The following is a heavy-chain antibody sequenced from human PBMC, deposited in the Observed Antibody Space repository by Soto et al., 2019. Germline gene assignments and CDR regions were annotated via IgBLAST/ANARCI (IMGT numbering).Heavy chain of an antibody. J-gene: IGHJ6*02. Sequence: PGGSLRLSCVASGFTFSSFAMSWVRQAPGKGLEWVSTISDAGGNTYNADSVKGRFTISRDNSRNTLYLQMNSLRAEDTAIYYCAKQQKDYYGLDVWGHGTTVTVS. CDR3: AKQQKDYYGLDV. V-gene: IGHV3-23*01. CDR1: GFTFSSFA. CDR2: ISDAGGNT.